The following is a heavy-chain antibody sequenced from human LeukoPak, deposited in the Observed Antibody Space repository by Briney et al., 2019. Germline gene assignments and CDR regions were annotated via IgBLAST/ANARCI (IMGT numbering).Heavy chain of an antibody. CDR1: GYTFTSYG. J-gene: IGHJ6*02. V-gene: IGHV1-18*01. Sequence: ASVKVSCKASGYTFTSYGISWVRQAPGQGPEWMGWISAYNGNTNYAQKLQGRVTMTTDTSTSTAYMELRSLRSDDTAVYYCARETCSSTSCYLNYYYGMDVWGQGTTVTVSS. CDR3: ARETCSSTSCYLNYYYGMDV. D-gene: IGHD2-2*01. CDR2: ISAYNGNT.